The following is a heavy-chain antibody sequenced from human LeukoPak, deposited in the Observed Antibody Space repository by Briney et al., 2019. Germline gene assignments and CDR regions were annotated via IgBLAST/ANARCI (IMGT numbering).Heavy chain of an antibody. CDR1: GGSFSGYY. CDR3: ARRWEGLYSSGWYNY. D-gene: IGHD6-19*01. Sequence: SETLSLTCAVYGGSFSGYYWSWIRQPPGKGLEWIGEINHSGSTNYNPSLKSRVTISVDTSKNQFSLKLSSVTAADTAVYYCARRWEGLYSSGWYNYWGQGTLVTVSS. V-gene: IGHV4-34*01. J-gene: IGHJ4*02. CDR2: INHSGST.